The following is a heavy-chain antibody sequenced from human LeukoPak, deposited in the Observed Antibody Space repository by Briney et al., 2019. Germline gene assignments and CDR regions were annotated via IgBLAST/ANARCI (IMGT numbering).Heavy chain of an antibody. Sequence: SETLSLTCTVSGGSISSYYWSWIRQPPGKGLEWIGYIYYSGSTNYNPSLKSRVTISVDTSKNQFSLKLSSVTAADTAVYYCARTDLEGAFDIWGQGTMVTVSS. D-gene: IGHD3-3*01. CDR1: GGSISSYY. CDR3: ARTDLEGAFDI. J-gene: IGHJ3*02. V-gene: IGHV4-59*01. CDR2: IYYSGST.